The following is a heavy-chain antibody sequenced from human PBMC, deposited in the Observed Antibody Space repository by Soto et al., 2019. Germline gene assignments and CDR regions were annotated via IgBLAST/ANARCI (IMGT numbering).Heavy chain of an antibody. V-gene: IGHV3-53*01. CDR2: IYSGGYT. D-gene: IGHD3-10*01. CDR1: GFTVSNNY. CDR3: ATHPGGGGY. Sequence: EVQLVESGGGLIQPGGSLRLSCAVSGFTVSNNYMSWVRQAPGKGLEGVSVIYSGGYTAYGDSVKGRFTISRDNSKNTLFLQRKRGGPADTACFSWATHPGGGGYWGQGTLVTVS. J-gene: IGHJ4*02.